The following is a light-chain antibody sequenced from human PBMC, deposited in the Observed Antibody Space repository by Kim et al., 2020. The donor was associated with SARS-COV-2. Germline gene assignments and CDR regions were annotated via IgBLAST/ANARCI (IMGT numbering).Light chain of an antibody. CDR3: AAWDDSLNGVV. J-gene: IGLJ2*01. V-gene: IGLV1-44*01. Sequence: GPGVTISCSGRGSNVGGKTLNWYQQFPGRAPQLVIYSNNERPSGVPDRFSGSKSGSSASLAISGLQSEDEADYYCAAWDDSLNGVVFGGGTQLTVL. CDR2: SNN. CDR1: GSNVGGKT.